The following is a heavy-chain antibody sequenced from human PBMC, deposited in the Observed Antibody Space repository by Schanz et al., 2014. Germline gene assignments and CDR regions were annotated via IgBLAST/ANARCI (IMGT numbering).Heavy chain of an antibody. CDR3: ARRVPYSFGLDV. Sequence: VHLVESGGGLVQPGGSLRLSCAASGFSVSSNFMTWVRQAPGKGLEWVSCIRGSGGSTLYADSVQGRFTISRDNSKNTLYLQMNSLRDEDTAMYYCARRVPYSFGLDVWGQGTLVTVSS. V-gene: IGHV3-66*01. J-gene: IGHJ4*02. D-gene: IGHD2-15*01. CDR1: GFSVSSNF. CDR2: RGSGGST.